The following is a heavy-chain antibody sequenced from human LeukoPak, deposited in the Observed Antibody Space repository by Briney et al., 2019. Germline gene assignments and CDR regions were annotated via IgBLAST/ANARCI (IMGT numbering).Heavy chain of an antibody. J-gene: IGHJ4*02. V-gene: IGHV3-15*01. Sequence: GGSLRLSCAASGSTFSNAWMSWVRQAPGKGLEWVGRIKSKTDGGTTDYAAPVKGRFTISRDDSKNTLYLQMNSLKTEDTAVYYCTTDLYCGGDCYPSGDYWGQGTLVTVSS. CDR3: TTDLYCGGDCYPSGDY. D-gene: IGHD2-21*02. CDR2: IKSKTDGGTT. CDR1: GSTFSNAW.